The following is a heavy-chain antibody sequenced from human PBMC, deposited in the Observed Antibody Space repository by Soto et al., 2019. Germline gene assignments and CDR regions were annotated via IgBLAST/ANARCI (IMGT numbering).Heavy chain of an antibody. D-gene: IGHD2-15*01. Sequence: QVQLQESGPGLVKPSQTLSLTCTVSGGSISSGGYYWSWIRQHPGKGLEWIGYIYYSGSTYYNPSLKSRVTISVDTSKNQFSLKLSSVTAADTAVYYCARVAAPSYIVVVVAANGAFDIWGQGTMVTVSS. J-gene: IGHJ3*02. CDR2: IYYSGST. CDR1: GGSISSGGYY. V-gene: IGHV4-31*03. CDR3: ARVAAPSYIVVVVAANGAFDI.